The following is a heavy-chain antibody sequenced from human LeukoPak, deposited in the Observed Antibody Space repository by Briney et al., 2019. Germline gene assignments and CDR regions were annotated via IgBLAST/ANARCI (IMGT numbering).Heavy chain of an antibody. Sequence: PGGSLRLSCAASGFTFSSYSMNWVRQAPGKGLEWVSSISSSSSYIYYADSVKGRFTISRDNAKNSLYLQMNSLRAEDTAVYYCASTIAARGGLDYWGQGTLVTVSS. CDR3: ASTIAARGGLDY. V-gene: IGHV3-21*01. CDR2: ISSSSSYI. CDR1: GFTFSSYS. D-gene: IGHD6-6*01. J-gene: IGHJ4*02.